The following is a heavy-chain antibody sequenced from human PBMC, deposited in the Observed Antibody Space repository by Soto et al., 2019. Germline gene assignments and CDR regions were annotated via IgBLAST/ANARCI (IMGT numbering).Heavy chain of an antibody. D-gene: IGHD2-2*01. CDR1: GYTFTNYF. V-gene: IGHV1-2*02. CDR2: INLNTGGS. Sequence: QVQLVQSGAEVRKPGASVKVSCKASGYTFTNYFIHWVRQAPGQGLESLGWINLNTGGSVSAQTFRGRVTMTSDTSLSTAYMELSSLRIDDTAVYYCARVIPGVEAWFDPWGQGTLVTVSS. CDR3: ARVIPGVEAWFDP. J-gene: IGHJ5*02.